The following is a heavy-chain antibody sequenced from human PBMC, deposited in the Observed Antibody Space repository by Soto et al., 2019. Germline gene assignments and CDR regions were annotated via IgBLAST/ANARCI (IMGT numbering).Heavy chain of an antibody. V-gene: IGHV3-30*04. D-gene: IGHD1-26*01. CDR1: GFTFSSYA. J-gene: IGHJ3*02. CDR2: ISYDGSNK. Sequence: GGSLRLSCAASGFTFSSYAMHWVRQAPGKGLEWVAVISYDGSNKYYADSVKGRFTISRDNSKNTLYLQMNSLRAEDAALYYCASDGWELLDAFDIWGQGTMVTVSS. CDR3: ASDGWELLDAFDI.